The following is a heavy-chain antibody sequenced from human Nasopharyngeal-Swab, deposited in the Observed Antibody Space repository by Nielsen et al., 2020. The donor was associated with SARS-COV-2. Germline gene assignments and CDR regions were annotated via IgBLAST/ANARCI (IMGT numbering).Heavy chain of an antibody. CDR1: GGSISRYY. J-gene: IGHJ4*02. V-gene: IGHV4-59*13. CDR3: ARARDTMVRGTMFDY. D-gene: IGHD3-10*01. CDR2: LYYSGST. Sequence: SETLSLTCTVSGGSISRYYWSWIRQPPGKGLEWIEYLYYSGSTNYNPSLKSRVTLSVDTSKNQFSLKLSSVTAADTAVYYCARARDTMVRGTMFDYWGQGTLVTVSS.